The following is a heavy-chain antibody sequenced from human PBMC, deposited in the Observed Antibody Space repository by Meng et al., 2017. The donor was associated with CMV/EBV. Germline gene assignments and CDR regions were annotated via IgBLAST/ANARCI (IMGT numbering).Heavy chain of an antibody. J-gene: IGHJ5*02. CDR3: AREGYSSSHNWFDP. CDR2: INPNSGGT. V-gene: IGHV1-2*02. Sequence: KASGYTFTGYYMHWVRQAPGQGLEWMGWINPNSGGTNYAQKFQGRVTITRDTSISTAYMELSRLRSDDTAVYYCAREGYSSSHNWFDPWGQGTLVTVSS. D-gene: IGHD6-13*01. CDR1: GYTFTGYY.